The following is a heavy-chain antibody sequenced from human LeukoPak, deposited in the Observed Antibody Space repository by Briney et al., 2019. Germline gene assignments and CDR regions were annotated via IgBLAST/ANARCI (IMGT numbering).Heavy chain of an antibody. CDR2: IYSGGNT. D-gene: IGHD1-26*01. Sequence: GGSLRLSCAASGFTVRSHYMSWVRQAPGKGLEWVSVIYSGGNTYYADSVKGRFTFSKDNSKNTLYLQMTNLRVEDTAIYYCARGVGQDAFDIWGQGTMVTVSS. V-gene: IGHV3-53*01. CDR1: GFTVRSHY. J-gene: IGHJ3*02. CDR3: ARGVGQDAFDI.